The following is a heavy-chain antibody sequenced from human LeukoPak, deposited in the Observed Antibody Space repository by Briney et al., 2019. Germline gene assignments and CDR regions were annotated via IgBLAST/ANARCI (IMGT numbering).Heavy chain of an antibody. Sequence: GGSLRLSCAVSGFTVTNDYMNWVRQAPGKGLEWVSIIYSGGSTYYADSVKGRFTIPRDSSNNTLFLQMTNLRAEDSGLYYCATDVRSSPLGFWGHGTLVTVSS. D-gene: IGHD6-19*01. J-gene: IGHJ4*01. V-gene: IGHV3-66*01. CDR1: GFTVTNDY. CDR2: IYSGGST. CDR3: ATDVRSSPLGF.